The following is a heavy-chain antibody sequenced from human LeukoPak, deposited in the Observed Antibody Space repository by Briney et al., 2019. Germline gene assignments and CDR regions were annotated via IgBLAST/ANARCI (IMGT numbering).Heavy chain of an antibody. D-gene: IGHD3/OR15-3a*01. J-gene: IGHJ4*02. CDR1: GFTFHTAA. V-gene: IGHV3-23*01. CDR2: IAYHGYAT. CDR3: AVDPQHYDSWPDFDF. Sequence: QAGGSMRLSCAASGFTFHTAAMAWFRQPPGQGPEWVATIAYHGYATHYADSMEGRFTISRDNSKNTLYLQIDSLRAGDTAIYYCAVDPQHYDSWPDFDFWGQGALTTVSS.